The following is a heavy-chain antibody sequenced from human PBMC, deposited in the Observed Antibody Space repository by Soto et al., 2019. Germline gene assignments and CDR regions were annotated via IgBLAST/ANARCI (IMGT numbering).Heavy chain of an antibody. CDR1: RGSISSYY. J-gene: IGHJ5*02. CDR3: ARESAGSGKNNWFDP. V-gene: IGHV4-59*01. CDR2: IHRTGST. Sequence: TLSLTCSVSRGSISSYYWSWVRQPPGKGLEWIGFIHRTGSTKYNPSLESRVTISVDTSQNQLSLRLSSVTAADTAVYYCARESAGSGKNNWFDPWGQGILVTVSS. D-gene: IGHD3-10*01.